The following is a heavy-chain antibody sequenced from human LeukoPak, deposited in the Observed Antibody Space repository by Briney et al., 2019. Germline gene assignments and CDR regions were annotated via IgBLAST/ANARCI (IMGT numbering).Heavy chain of an antibody. CDR2: IYSGGTT. CDR1: GFTVSTNY. J-gene: IGHJ3*01. CDR3: ARVLGIYAFDV. Sequence: GGSLRLSCAASGFTVSTNYMSWVRQAPGKRLEWVSVIYSGGTTYYADSVKGRFTISRDSSKNTLYVQMSSLRADDTAVYYCARVLGIYAFDVWGQGTMVTVSS. V-gene: IGHV3-66*02. D-gene: IGHD7-27*01.